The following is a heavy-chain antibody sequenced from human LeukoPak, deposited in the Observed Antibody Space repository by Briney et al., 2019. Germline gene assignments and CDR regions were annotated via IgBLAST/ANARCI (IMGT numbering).Heavy chain of an antibody. CDR1: GGSISGSSYF. CDR3: ARVSGQSYYDFWSGYRVFDP. J-gene: IGHJ5*02. CDR2: IYYSGST. Sequence: SETLSLTCTVSGGSISGSSYFWGWIRQPPGKGLEWIGSIYYSGSTYYNPSLKSRVTISVDTSKNQFSLKLSSVTAADTAVYYCARVSGQSYYDFWSGYRVFDPWGQGTLVTVSS. D-gene: IGHD3-3*01. V-gene: IGHV4-39*07.